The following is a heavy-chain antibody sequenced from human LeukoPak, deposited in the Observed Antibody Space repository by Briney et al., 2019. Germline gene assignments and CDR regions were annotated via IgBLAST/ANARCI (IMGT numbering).Heavy chain of an antibody. Sequence: SETLSLTCTVSGDSISNGDYYWSWIRQSPGKGLEWIGFVYYSGYTFYNPSHKSRLTISVDTSKTQFSLQVTSVTAADTAVYYCARLVRGADYFDPWGQGTRVTVSS. D-gene: IGHD3-10*01. V-gene: IGHV4-30-4*01. CDR1: GDSISNGDYY. CDR3: ARLVRGADYFDP. J-gene: IGHJ5*02. CDR2: VYYSGYT.